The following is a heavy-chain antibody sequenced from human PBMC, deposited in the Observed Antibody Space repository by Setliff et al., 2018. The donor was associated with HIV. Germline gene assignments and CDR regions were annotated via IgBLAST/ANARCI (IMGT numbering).Heavy chain of an antibody. J-gene: IGHJ4*02. Sequence: PSETLSLTCTVSGGSISGYYWSWIRQPPGKGLEWIGYIYYSGSTYYNPSLKSRITISVDTSKNQFSLRLSSVTAADTAVYYCARSGSSSPYYFDYWGQGTLVTVSS. CDR3: ARSGSSSPYYFDY. V-gene: IGHV4-59*06. D-gene: IGHD6-6*01. CDR1: GGSISGYY. CDR2: IYYSGST.